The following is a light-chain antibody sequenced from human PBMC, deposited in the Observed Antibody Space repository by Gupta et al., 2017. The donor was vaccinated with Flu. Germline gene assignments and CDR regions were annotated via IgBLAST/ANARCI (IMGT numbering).Light chain of an antibody. Sequence: TQPRSVSGSPGQSVTISCTGTSSDVGGYNYVSWYQQHPGKAPKLMIYDVSKRPSGVPDRFSGSKSGNTASLTISGLQAEDEADYYCCSYAGSYTFGGVFGGGTKLTVL. CDR2: DVS. V-gene: IGLV2-11*01. J-gene: IGLJ2*01. CDR1: SSDVGGYNY. CDR3: CSYAGSYTFGGV.